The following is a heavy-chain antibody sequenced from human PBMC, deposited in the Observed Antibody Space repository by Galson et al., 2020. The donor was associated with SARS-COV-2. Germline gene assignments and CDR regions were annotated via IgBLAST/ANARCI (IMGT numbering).Heavy chain of an antibody. J-gene: IGHJ3*02. D-gene: IGHD4-17*01. V-gene: IGHV4-30-2*05. CDR3: ARDLSSTVVTQDAFDI. Sequence: YNPSLKSRVTISVDTSKNQFSLKLSSVTAADTAVYYCARDLSSTVVTQDAFDIWGQGTMVTVSS.